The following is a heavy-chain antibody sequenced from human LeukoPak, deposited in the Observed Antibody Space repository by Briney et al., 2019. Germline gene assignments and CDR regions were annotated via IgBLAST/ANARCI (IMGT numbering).Heavy chain of an antibody. CDR2: INPSGGST. Sequence: GASVKVSCKASGYTFTRDSMHCVRQAPGQGLEWMGIINPSGGSTSYAQKFQGRVTMTRDTSTSTVYMELSSLRSEDTAVYYCARSRYLSWSDRWSQRTLVTVSS. CDR3: ARSRYLSWSDR. J-gene: IGHJ5*02. CDR1: GYTFTRDS. D-gene: IGHD2-2*02. V-gene: IGHV1-46*01.